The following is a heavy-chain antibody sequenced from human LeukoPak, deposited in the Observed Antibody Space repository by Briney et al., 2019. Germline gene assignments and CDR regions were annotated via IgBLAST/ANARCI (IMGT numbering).Heavy chain of an antibody. D-gene: IGHD4-17*01. CDR1: GFTFGDYA. CDR2: ISWKSGSI. J-gene: IGHJ4*02. Sequence: GRSLRLSCAASGFTFGDYAMNWVRQAPGKGLEWVSGISWKSGSIGYADSVKGRFTISRDNAKNSLYLQMNSLRAEDTAVYYCARASGGYGDYELALFDYWGQGTLVTVSS. CDR3: ARASGGYGDYELALFDY. V-gene: IGHV3-9*01.